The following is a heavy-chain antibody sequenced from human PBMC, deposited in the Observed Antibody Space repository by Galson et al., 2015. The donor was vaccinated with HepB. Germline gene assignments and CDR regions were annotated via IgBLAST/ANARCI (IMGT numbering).Heavy chain of an antibody. J-gene: IGHJ6*03. Sequence: QSGAEVTKPGESLRISCKGSGYSFTSYWISWVRQMPGKGLEWMGRIDPSDSYTNYSPSFQGHVTISADKSISTAYLQWSSLKASNTAMYYCARQTGGNSDYYYYYMDVWGKGTTVTVSS. V-gene: IGHV5-10-1*01. CDR3: ARQTGGNSDYYYYYMDV. CDR1: GYSFTSYW. CDR2: IDPSDSYT. D-gene: IGHD4-23*01.